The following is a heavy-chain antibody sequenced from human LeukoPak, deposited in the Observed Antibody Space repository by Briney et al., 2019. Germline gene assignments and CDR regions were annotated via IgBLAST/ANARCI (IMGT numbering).Heavy chain of an antibody. CDR1: GGTFSSYA. J-gene: IGHJ1*01. CDR3: ASSSITGTRRFQH. V-gene: IGHV1-69*05. Sequence: GASVKVSCKASGGTFSSYAISWVRQAPGQGLEWMGGIIPIFGTANYAQKFQGRVTITTDESTSTAYMELGSLRSEDTAVYYCASSSITGTRRFQHWGQGTLVTVSS. CDR2: IIPIFGTA. D-gene: IGHD1-7*01.